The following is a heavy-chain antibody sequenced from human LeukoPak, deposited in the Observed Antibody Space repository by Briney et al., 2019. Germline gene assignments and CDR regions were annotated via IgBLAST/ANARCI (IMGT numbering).Heavy chain of an antibody. CDR1: GYTFTSYG. V-gene: IGHV1-18*01. Sequence: ASVTVSCKASGYTFTSYGISWVRQAPGQGLEWMGWITPKNGNTKYAQKLQGRVTMTTDTSTNTAYMELRSLRSDDTAVYYCARVVSRPGYYYMDVWGKGTTVTVSS. J-gene: IGHJ6*03. D-gene: IGHD3-16*02. CDR3: ARVVSRPGYYYMDV. CDR2: ITPKNGNT.